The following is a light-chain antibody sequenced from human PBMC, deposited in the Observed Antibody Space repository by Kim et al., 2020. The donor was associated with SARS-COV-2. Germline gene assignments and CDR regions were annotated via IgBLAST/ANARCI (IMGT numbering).Light chain of an antibody. V-gene: IGLV3-1*01. J-gene: IGLJ3*02. CDR1: KLGDKY. CDR3: QAWESSIWV. Sequence: SYELTQPPSVSVSPGQTASITCSGDKLGDKYACWYQQKPGQSPVLVIYQDSKRPSGIPERFSGSNSGNTATLTISGTQAMDEADYYCQAWESSIWVFGGGTKVTVL. CDR2: QDS.